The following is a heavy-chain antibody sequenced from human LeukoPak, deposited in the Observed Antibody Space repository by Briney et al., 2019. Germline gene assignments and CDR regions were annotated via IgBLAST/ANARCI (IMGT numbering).Heavy chain of an antibody. D-gene: IGHD3-22*01. CDR2: INHSGST. J-gene: IGHJ5*02. V-gene: IGHV4-34*01. CDR1: GGSFSGYY. CDR3: ARSRRGTYYYDSSGANWFDP. Sequence: SETLSLTCAVYGGSFSGYYWSWIRQPPGKGLEWIGEINHSGSTNYNPSLKSRVTISVDTSKNQFSLKLSSVTAADTAVYYCARSRRGTYYYDSSGANWFDPWGQGTLVTVSS.